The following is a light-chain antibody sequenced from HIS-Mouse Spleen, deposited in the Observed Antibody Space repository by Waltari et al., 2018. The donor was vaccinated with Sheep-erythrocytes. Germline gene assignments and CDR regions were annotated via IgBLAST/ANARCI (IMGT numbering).Light chain of an antibody. Sequence: SYELTQPPSVSVPPGQTASITCSGDKLGDKYAYWYQQKLGQSPVLVIYQDSKRPSGIPERFSGSNSGNTATLTISGTQAMDEADYYCQAWDSSTAVFGGGTKL. CDR3: QAWDSSTAV. CDR2: QDS. V-gene: IGLV3-1*01. CDR1: KLGDKY. J-gene: IGLJ2*01.